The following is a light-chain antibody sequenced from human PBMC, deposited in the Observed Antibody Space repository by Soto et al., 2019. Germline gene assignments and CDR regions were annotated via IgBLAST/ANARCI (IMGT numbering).Light chain of an antibody. CDR2: KAS. J-gene: IGKJ5*01. CDR1: QTISSW. CDR3: QQLHDYPIT. V-gene: IGKV1-5*03. Sequence: DIQMTQSPSTLSASVGDRVTITCRASQTISSWLAWYQQKPGKAPKLLIYKASTLKSGVPSRFSGSGSGTEFTLTISSLQPDDFATYYCQQLHDYPITFGQGTRLEI.